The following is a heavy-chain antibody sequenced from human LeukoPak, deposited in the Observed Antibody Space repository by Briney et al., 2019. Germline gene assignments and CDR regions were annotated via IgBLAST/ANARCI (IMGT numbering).Heavy chain of an antibody. CDR1: GFTFSSYS. V-gene: IGHV3-21*01. Sequence: GGSLRLSCAASGFTFSSYSMNWVRQAPGKGLEWVSSNSSSSSYIYYADSVKGRFTISRDNAKNSLYLQMNSLRAEDTAVYYCARDHHYDFWSGYRPDDAFDIWGQGTMVTVSS. CDR3: ARDHHYDFWSGYRPDDAFDI. D-gene: IGHD3-3*01. J-gene: IGHJ3*02. CDR2: NSSSSSYI.